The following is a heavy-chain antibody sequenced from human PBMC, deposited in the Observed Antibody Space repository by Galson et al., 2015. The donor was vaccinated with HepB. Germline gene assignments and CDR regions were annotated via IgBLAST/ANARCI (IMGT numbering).Heavy chain of an antibody. Sequence: SLRLSCAASGFTFSSYAMSWVRQAPGKGLEWVSAISGSGGSTYYADSVKGRFTISRDNSKNTLYLQMNSLRAEDTAVYYCANSGAYSSGWHYLEDYWGQGTLVTVSS. V-gene: IGHV3-23*01. D-gene: IGHD6-19*01. J-gene: IGHJ4*02. CDR1: GFTFSSYA. CDR3: ANSGAYSSGWHYLEDY. CDR2: ISGSGGST.